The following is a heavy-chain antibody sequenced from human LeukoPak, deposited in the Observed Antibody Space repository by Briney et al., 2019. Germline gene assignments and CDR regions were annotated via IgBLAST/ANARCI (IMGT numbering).Heavy chain of an antibody. Sequence: LSLTCTVSGGSISSYYWSWIRQPPGKGLEWVSSISSSSSYIYYADSVKGRFTISRDNAKNSLYLQMNSLRAEDTAVYYCASSLLGYCSSTSCYGGYWGQGTLVTVSS. D-gene: IGHD2-2*01. CDR3: ASSLLGYCSSTSCYGGY. CDR2: ISSSSSYI. CDR1: GGSISSYY. V-gene: IGHV3-21*01. J-gene: IGHJ4*02.